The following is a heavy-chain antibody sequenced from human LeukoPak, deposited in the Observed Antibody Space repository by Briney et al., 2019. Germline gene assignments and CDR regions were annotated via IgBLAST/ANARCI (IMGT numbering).Heavy chain of an antibody. CDR2: INPDSGAT. CDR1: GYTFTVYY. CDR3: ARSEMADY. D-gene: IGHD1-14*01. V-gene: IGHV1-2*02. Sequence: ASVKVSCKASGYTFTVYYMHCVRQAPGQGLEWMGWINPDSGATNYAQRFQGRVTMTRDTSISTAYMELSRLRSDDTALYYCARSEMADYWGQGTLVTVSS. J-gene: IGHJ4*02.